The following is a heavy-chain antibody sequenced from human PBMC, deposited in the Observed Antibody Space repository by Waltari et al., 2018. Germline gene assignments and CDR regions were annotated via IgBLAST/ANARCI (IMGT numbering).Heavy chain of an antibody. CDR3: ARAPRGAGGGNWN. Sequence: APGQVLEWMGRIIPILGIANYAQKFQGRVTITADESTSTAYMELSSLRSEDTAVYYCARAPRGAGGGNWNWGQGTLVTVSS. J-gene: IGHJ4*02. CDR2: IIPILGIA. D-gene: IGHD6-19*01. V-gene: IGHV1-69*04.